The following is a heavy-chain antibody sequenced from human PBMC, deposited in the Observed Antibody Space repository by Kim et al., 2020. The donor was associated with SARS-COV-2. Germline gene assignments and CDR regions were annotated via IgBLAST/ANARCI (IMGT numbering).Heavy chain of an antibody. J-gene: IGHJ4*02. D-gene: IGHD5-12*01. CDR2: IWYDGSNK. Sequence: GGSLRLSCAASGFTFSDYGMHWVRQAPGKGLEWVALIWYDGSNKYYADSVKGRVTISRDNSKSTLYLQMNSLRAEDTAVYYCARVWRYRGYDELTPGYWGQGTLVTVSS. CDR3: ARVWRYRGYDELTPGY. CDR1: GFTFSDYG. V-gene: IGHV3-33*01.